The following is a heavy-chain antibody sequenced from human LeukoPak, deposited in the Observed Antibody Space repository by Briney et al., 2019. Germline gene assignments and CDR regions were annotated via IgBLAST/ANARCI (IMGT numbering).Heavy chain of an antibody. CDR2: ISSSSSYI. CDR3: ARREAGYFSSTDY. J-gene: IGHJ4*02. D-gene: IGHD3-9*01. V-gene: IGHV3-21*01. CDR1: GFTFSSYS. Sequence: GGSLRLSCAASGFTFSSYSMNWVRQAPGKGLEWVSSISSSSSYIYYADSVKGRFTTSRDSAKNSLYLQMNSLRAEDTAVYYCARREAGYFSSTDYWGQGTLVTVSS.